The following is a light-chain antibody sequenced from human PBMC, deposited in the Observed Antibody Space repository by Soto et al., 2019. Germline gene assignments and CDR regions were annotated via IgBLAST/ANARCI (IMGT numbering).Light chain of an antibody. CDR1: SSDVGSYNR. CDR3: SSFTCSSTYV. CDR2: EVS. Sequence: QSALTQPPSVSGSPGQSVAISCTGTSSDVGSYNRVSWYQQPPGTAPKLLIYEVSNRPSGGPDRFSGSKSGNTASLTISGVQAEDEADYYCSSFTCSSTYVFGTGTKVTVL. V-gene: IGLV2-18*02. J-gene: IGLJ1*01.